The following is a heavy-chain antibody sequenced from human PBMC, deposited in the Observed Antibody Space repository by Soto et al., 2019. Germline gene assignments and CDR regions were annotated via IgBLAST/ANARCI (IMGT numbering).Heavy chain of an antibody. V-gene: IGHV4-31*03. CDR2: IYYSGST. J-gene: IGHJ3*02. CDR3: ARVEDHSGDSMDAFDI. Sequence: SETLSLTCTVSGGSISSGGYYWSWIRQHPGKGLEWIGYIYYSGSTYYNPSLKSRVTISVDTSKNQFSLKLSSVTAADTAVYYCARVEDHSGDSMDAFDIWGQGTMVTVSS. CDR1: GGSISSGGYY. D-gene: IGHD4-17*01.